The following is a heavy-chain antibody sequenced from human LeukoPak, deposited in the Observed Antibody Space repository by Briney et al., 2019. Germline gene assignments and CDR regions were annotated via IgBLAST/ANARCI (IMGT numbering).Heavy chain of an antibody. CDR1: GFTFSSYV. CDR3: AKGYYDYIWGSYRSDAFDI. CDR2: ISGSGGLT. Sequence: GGSLRLSCAASGFTFSSYVMTWVRQAPGKVLEWVSVISGSGGLTYHADSVKGRFTVSRDNSKNTLYLQMNSLRAEDTAVYSCAKGYYDYIWGSYRSDAFDIWGQGTMVTVSS. J-gene: IGHJ3*02. V-gene: IGHV3-23*01. D-gene: IGHD3-16*02.